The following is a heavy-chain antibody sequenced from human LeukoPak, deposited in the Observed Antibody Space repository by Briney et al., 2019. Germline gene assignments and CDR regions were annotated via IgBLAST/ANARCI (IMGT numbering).Heavy chain of an antibody. CDR2: ISGDGCER. V-gene: IGHV3-7*04. CDR1: GFTFSSYW. CDR3: GRDPDS. J-gene: IGHJ5*01. Sequence: PGGSLGLSCAASGFTFSSYWMNWVRQAPGKGLEWVAGISGDGCERDYLDSVRGRFTISRDNAKNSLYLQMNSLTAEDTAVYYCGRDPDSWGQGTVVTVSS.